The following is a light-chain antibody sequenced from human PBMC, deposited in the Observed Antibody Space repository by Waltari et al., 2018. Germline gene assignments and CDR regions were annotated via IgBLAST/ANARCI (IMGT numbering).Light chain of an antibody. Sequence: QSALTQPPSASGSPGQSVTISCTGTTSDVGGYNSVSWYQQHPGKAPKLMIYEVSKRPSGVPDRFSGSKSGNTASLTVSGLQAEDEADYFCSSYAGSNNPWVFGGGTKLTVL. V-gene: IGLV2-8*01. J-gene: IGLJ3*02. CDR3: SSYAGSNNPWV. CDR2: EVS. CDR1: TSDVGGYNS.